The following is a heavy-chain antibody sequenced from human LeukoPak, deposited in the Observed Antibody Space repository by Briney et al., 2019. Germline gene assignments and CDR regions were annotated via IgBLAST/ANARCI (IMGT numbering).Heavy chain of an antibody. D-gene: IGHD6-19*01. CDR2: ISSSSSTI. CDR3: ARELHSGGWH. Sequence: PGGSLRLSCAASGFTFSSYSMNWVRQAPGKGLEWVSYISSSSSTIYYADSVKGRFTISRDNAKNSLYLQMNSLRAEDTAVYYCARELHSGGWHWGQGTLVTVSS. J-gene: IGHJ4*02. CDR1: GFTFSSYS. V-gene: IGHV3-48*01.